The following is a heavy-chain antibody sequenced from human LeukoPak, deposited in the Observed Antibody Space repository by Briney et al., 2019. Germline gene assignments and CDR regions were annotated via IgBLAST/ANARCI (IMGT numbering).Heavy chain of an antibody. CDR3: ARATQYYASSGRIDY. CDR1: GFTFISYS. J-gene: IGHJ4*02. CDR2: ISSSSSYI. D-gene: IGHD3-22*01. V-gene: IGHV3-21*01. Sequence: PGGSLRLSCAASGFTFISYSMNWVRQAPGKGLEWVSSISSSSSYIYYADSVKGRFTISRDNAKNSLYLQMNSLGAEDTAVYYCARATQYYASSGRIDYWGQGTLVTVSS.